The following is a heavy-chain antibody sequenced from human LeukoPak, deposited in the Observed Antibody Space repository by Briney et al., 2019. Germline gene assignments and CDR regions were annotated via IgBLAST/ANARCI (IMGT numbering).Heavy chain of an antibody. D-gene: IGHD2-15*01. J-gene: IGHJ4*02. V-gene: IGHV4-61*02. Sequence: SETLSLTCTVSGGSITTGTYYLTWIRQSAGKGLEWIGLIYPSGGTNHNPSLKSRLTISIDASKNQFSLKLSSVTAADTAVYYCATGGAPDCSVGACYSLDSWGQGTLVTVSS. CDR2: IYPSGGT. CDR1: GGSITTGTYY. CDR3: ATGGAPDCSVGACYSLDS.